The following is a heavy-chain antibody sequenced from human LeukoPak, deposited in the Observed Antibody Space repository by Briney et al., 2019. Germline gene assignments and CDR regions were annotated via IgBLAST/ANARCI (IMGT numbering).Heavy chain of an antibody. J-gene: IGHJ3*02. V-gene: IGHV1-8*01. CDR1: GYTFTSYD. CDR3: ARDLDPSITLLRGVPDAFDI. D-gene: IGHD3-10*01. Sequence: ASVKVSCKASGYTFTSYDINWVRQATGQGLEWMGWMNPNSGNTGYAQKFQGRVTMTRNTSISTAYMELSSLRSDDTAVYYCARDLDPSITLLRGVPDAFDIWGQGTMVTVSS. CDR2: MNPNSGNT.